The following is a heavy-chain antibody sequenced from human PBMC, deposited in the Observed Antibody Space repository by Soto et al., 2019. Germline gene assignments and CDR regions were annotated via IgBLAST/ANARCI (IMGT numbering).Heavy chain of an antibody. CDR3: AIDSRAMTIAH. V-gene: IGHV3-7*05. Sequence: GGSLRLACATSGVSCRDSWMTWVRQAPGRGLEWVANIKKDGSDKYYVDSVKGRFTISRDNAKNSVSLQMNSLRVEDTAVYYCAIDSRAMTIAHWGQGTQVTVSS. CDR2: IKKDGSDK. CDR1: GVSCRDSW. D-gene: IGHD4-17*01. J-gene: IGHJ4*02.